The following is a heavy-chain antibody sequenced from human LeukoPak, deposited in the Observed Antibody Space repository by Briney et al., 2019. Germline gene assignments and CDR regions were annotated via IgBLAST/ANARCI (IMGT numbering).Heavy chain of an antibody. Sequence: ETLSLTCTVSGGSISGYFWSWIRQTPGKGLEWVGRIKSKTDGGTTDYAAPVKGRFTISRDDSKNTLYLQMNSLKTEDTAVYYCTTGYPYGSGSYDFDYWGQGTLVTVSS. CDR2: IKSKTDGGTT. CDR1: GGSISGYF. CDR3: TTGYPYGSGSYDFDY. D-gene: IGHD3-10*01. V-gene: IGHV3-15*01. J-gene: IGHJ4*02.